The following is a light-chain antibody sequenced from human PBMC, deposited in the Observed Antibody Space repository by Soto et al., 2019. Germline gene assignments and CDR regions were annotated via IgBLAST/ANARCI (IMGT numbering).Light chain of an antibody. CDR3: SSYRGSSTLT. CDR2: EVT. Sequence: QSALTQPASVSGSPGQSITISCTGTSNDVGAYDYVYWYQQHPGKAPKLIIYEVTYRPSGVSNRFSGSQSGNTASLTISGLQAEDEAYYYCSSYRGSSTLTFGGGTKLTVL. J-gene: IGLJ2*01. V-gene: IGLV2-14*01. CDR1: SNDVGAYDY.